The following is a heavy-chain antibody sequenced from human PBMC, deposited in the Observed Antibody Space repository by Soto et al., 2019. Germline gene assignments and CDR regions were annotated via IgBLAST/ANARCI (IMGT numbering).Heavy chain of an antibody. Sequence: PSETLSLTCTVSGGSISSYYWSWIRQPPGKGLECIGYIYYSGSTNYNPSLKSRVTISVDTSKNQFSLKLSSVTAADTAVYYCARRYGYNSYYYDYWGQGTLVTVSS. D-gene: IGHD5-12*01. V-gene: IGHV4-59*01. CDR1: GGSISSYY. CDR3: ARRYGYNSYYYDY. CDR2: IYYSGST. J-gene: IGHJ4*02.